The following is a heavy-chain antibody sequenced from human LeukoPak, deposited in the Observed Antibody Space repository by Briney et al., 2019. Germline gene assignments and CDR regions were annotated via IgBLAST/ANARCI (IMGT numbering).Heavy chain of an antibody. Sequence: SETLSLTCTVSGGSISSGGYYWSWIRQHPGKGLEWIGYIYYSGSTYYNPSLKSRVTISVDTSKNQFSLKLSSVTAADTVVYYCARGGLVVRAAPWGGNWFDPWGQGTLVTVSS. D-gene: IGHD2-2*01. J-gene: IGHJ5*02. CDR3: ARGGLVVRAAPWGGNWFDP. CDR2: IYYSGST. CDR1: GGSISSGGYY. V-gene: IGHV4-31*03.